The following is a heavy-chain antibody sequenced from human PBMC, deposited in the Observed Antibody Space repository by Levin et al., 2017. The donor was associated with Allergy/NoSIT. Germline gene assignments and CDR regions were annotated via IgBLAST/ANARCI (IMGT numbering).Heavy chain of an antibody. CDR1: GYTFSGYY. CDR3: AVLSTNYFDY. V-gene: IGHV1-2*06. CDR2: INPNSGDT. D-gene: IGHD2-2*01. J-gene: IGHJ4*01. Sequence: ASVKVSCKASGYTFSGYYMHWVRQAPGQGLEWMGRINPNSGDTNSAQKFQGRVTMTRDTSITTAYMELSSLRLDDTAVYYCAVLSTNYFDYWGHGTLVTVSS.